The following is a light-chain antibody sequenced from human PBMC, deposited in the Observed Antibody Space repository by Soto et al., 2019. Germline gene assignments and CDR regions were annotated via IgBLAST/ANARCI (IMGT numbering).Light chain of an antibody. J-gene: IGKJ1*01. CDR2: AAS. CDR3: QKYNNAPRT. Sequence: DIQMTQSPSSLSASVGDTVTITCRASQGISNYLAWYQQKPGQVPNLLIYAASTLQSGVPSRFSGSGSGKDFTLTISSLRPEDVATYYCQKYNNAPRTFGQGTKVEI. V-gene: IGKV1-27*01. CDR1: QGISNY.